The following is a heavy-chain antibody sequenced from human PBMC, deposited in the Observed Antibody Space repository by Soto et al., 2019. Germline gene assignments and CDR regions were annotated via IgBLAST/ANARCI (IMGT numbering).Heavy chain of an antibody. D-gene: IGHD2-2*01. CDR2: ISKSDYT. V-gene: IGHV3-21*01. J-gene: IGHJ4*02. Sequence: LRLSCTVSGFAFNNYGINWVRQAPGKGLEWVSSISKSDYTYYSDSVKGRFTISRDNAKNSVSLQMNTLRVEDAAVYYCAREDSIIIPAVSDFWGQGTLVTVS. CDR3: AREDSIIIPAVSDF. CDR1: GFAFNNYG.